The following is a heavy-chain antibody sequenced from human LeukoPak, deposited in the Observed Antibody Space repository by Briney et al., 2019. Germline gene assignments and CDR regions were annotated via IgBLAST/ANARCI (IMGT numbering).Heavy chain of an antibody. CDR1: GFTFSSYA. D-gene: IGHD2-2*01. Sequence: GGSLRLSCAAPGFTFSSYAMSWVRQAPGKGLEWVSAIRGSGGSTYYADSVKGRFTISRDNSKNTLYLQMNSLRAEDTAVYYCAKGHYCSSTSCYEPEYFQHWGQGTLVTVSS. J-gene: IGHJ1*01. CDR3: AKGHYCSSTSCYEPEYFQH. V-gene: IGHV3-23*01. CDR2: IRGSGGST.